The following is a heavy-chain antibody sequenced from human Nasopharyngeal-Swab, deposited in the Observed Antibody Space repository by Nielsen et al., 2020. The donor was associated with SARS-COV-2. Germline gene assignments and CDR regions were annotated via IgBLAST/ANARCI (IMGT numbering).Heavy chain of an antibody. Sequence: GESLKISCAGSGFSFVNYWMSLVRQAPGKGLEWMANIKQDGSEEYYVDSVKGRFTISRDNDKRSVYLQMHSLRAEDTAVYYCARDVWGPDYWGQGILVTVSS. J-gene: IGHJ4*02. D-gene: IGHD3-16*01. V-gene: IGHV3-7*03. CDR2: IKQDGSEE. CDR3: ARDVWGPDY. CDR1: GFSFVNYW.